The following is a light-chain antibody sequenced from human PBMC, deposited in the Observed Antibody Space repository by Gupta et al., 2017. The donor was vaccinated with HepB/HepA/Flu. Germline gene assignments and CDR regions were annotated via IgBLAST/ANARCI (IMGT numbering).Light chain of an antibody. Sequence: EIVMTQSPATLSVSPGERATLSCRASQSVSNNLAWYQQKPGLAPRVLIYGASTRATGIPARFSGSGSGTEFTLTISSLQSEDFAVYFCQQFNSWPWTFGQGTRVEIK. V-gene: IGKV3-15*01. CDR2: GAS. CDR3: QQFNSWPWT. CDR1: QSVSNN. J-gene: IGKJ1*01.